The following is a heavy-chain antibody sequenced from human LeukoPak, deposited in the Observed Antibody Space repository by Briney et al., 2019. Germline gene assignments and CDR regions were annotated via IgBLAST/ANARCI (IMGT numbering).Heavy chain of an antibody. CDR3: ARERQLAYCGGDCYSNDAFDI. D-gene: IGHD2-21*02. CDR1: GYTFTNYG. Sequence: GASVKVSCKASGYTFTNYGVSWVRQAPGQGLEWMGWISAYNGNTNYAQKLQGRVTMTTDTSTSTAYMELRSLRSDDTAVYYCARERQLAYCGGDCYSNDAFDIWGQGTMVTVSS. J-gene: IGHJ3*02. CDR2: ISAYNGNT. V-gene: IGHV1-18*01.